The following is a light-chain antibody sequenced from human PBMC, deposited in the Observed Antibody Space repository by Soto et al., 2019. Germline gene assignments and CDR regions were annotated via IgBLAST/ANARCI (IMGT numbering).Light chain of an antibody. CDR2: QVS. CDR3: MKGSHWPKT. J-gene: IGKJ1*01. V-gene: IGKV2-30*01. Sequence: DVVMTQSPLSLPVTLGQPASISCRSSQSLVYSDGNTYLSWFQQGPGQSPRRLIYQVSNRDSGVPDRFSGSGSGTDFTLKISRVEAEDVGIYYCMKGSHWPKTFGQGAKVDI. CDR1: QSLVYSDGNTY.